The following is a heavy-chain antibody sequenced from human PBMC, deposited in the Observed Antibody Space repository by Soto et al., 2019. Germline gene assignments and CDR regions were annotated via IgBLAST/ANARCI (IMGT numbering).Heavy chain of an antibody. Sequence: SETLSLTCFVSGYSITAGGYYWSWIRHHPGKGLEWIGSFYSSGSIIYNPSLRSRVSISGDTSSNQFSMSLTSVTAADTARYYCARMYSSGSGWFQPWGQGTLVTVSS. D-gene: IGHD6-19*01. CDR3: ARMYSSGSGWFQP. V-gene: IGHV4-31*03. CDR1: GYSITAGGYY. J-gene: IGHJ5*02. CDR2: FYSSGSI.